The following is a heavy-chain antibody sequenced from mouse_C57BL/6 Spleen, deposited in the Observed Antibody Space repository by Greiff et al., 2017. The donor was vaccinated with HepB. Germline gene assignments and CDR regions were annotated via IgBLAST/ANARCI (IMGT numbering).Heavy chain of an antibody. Sequence: EVQLQESGGGLVQPGGSLSLSCAASGFTFTDYYMSWVRQPPGKALEWLGFIRNKANGYTTEYSASVKGRFTISRDNSQSILYLQMNALRAEDSATYYCARSYDGYYEGYFDVWGTGTTVTVSS. J-gene: IGHJ1*03. CDR3: ARSYDGYYEGYFDV. CDR1: GFTFTDYY. CDR2: IRNKANGYTT. D-gene: IGHD2-3*01. V-gene: IGHV7-3*01.